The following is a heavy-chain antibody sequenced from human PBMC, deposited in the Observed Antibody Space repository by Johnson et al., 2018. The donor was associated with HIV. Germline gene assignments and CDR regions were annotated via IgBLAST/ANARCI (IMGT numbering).Heavy chain of an antibody. J-gene: IGHJ3*02. CDR1: GFSVSDSY. CDR2: LYSGGNT. D-gene: IGHD2-8*01. V-gene: IGHV3-66*01. Sequence: VQLVESGGGVARPGGSLRLSCGASGFSVSDSYMNWVRQAPGQGLEWVSVLYSGGNTYYADSVRGRFTISRDTSKNTLYLQMNSLRAEDTAVYYCARLGLTDAFDIWGQGTMVTVSP. CDR3: ARLGLTDAFDI.